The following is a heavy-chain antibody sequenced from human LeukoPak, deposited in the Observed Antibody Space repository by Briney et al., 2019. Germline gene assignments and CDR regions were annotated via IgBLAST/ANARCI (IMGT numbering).Heavy chain of an antibody. Sequence: PGGSLRLSCAASGFTFSDYWTHWVRQVPGKGLVWLSRISKEGDNAVYADSAKGRFTMSRDNAKKTVYLQLTTLRPEDTAVYYCARGDYSWSYYMFSWGQGTLVTVSS. J-gene: IGHJ4*02. CDR1: GFTFSDYW. CDR3: ARGDYSWSYYMFS. D-gene: IGHD3-22*01. V-gene: IGHV3-74*01. CDR2: ISKEGDNA.